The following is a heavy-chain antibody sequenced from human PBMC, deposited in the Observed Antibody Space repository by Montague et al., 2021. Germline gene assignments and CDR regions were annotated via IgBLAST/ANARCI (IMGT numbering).Heavy chain of an antibody. CDR3: AREWSGFDF. D-gene: IGHD1-26*01. J-gene: IGHJ3*01. CDR2: IYSSGNT. Sequence: SETLSLTCTVSGDSMNTYKWNWIRQPPGKGLEWTGYIYSSGNTNYNPSLKSRVTISVDTSRNQFSLEVSSVTAAHTAMYYCAREWSGFDFWGHGTMVTVSS. CDR1: GDSMNTYK. V-gene: IGHV4-59*01.